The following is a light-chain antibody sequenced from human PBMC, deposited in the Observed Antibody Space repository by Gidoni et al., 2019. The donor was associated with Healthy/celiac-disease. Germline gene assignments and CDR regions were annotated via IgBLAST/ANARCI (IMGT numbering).Light chain of an antibody. CDR2: AAS. J-gene: IGKJ1*01. CDR3: QQNYSTRT. V-gene: IGKV1-39*01. CDR1: QSISSY. Sequence: IQMTQSPSVLSAAVGDRVTITCRASQSISSYLKWYQQKPGKAPKLLIYAASSLQSGVPSRCGSSGCGTDFTITSSSLQPEDFATYYCQQNYSTRTFGQGTKVEIK.